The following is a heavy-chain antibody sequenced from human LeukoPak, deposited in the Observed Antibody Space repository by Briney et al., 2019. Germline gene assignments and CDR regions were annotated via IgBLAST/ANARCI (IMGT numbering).Heavy chain of an antibody. D-gene: IGHD6-19*01. CDR2: ISGSGGST. CDR3: AKAHRGRVAVAGTAPTATYYYYYYMDV. Sequence: GGSLRLSCAASGFTFSSYAMSWVRQAPGKGLEWVSAISGSGGSTYYADSVKGRFTISRDNSKNTLYLQMNSLRAEDTAVYYCAKAHRGRVAVAGTAPTATYYYYYYMDVWGKGTTVTVSS. CDR1: GFTFSSYA. V-gene: IGHV3-23*01. J-gene: IGHJ6*03.